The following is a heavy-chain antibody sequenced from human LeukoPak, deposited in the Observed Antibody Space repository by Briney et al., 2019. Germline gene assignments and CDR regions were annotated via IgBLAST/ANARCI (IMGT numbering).Heavy chain of an antibody. CDR2: ISWGGGST. J-gene: IGHJ4*02. V-gene: IGHV3-43D*04. CDR3: AKDSHAFKHDFWSGFDY. Sequence: GGSLRLSCAASGFTFDDCAMHWVRQAPGKGLEWVSLISWGGGSTYYADSVKGRFTISRDNSKNSLYLQMNSLRAEDTALYYCAKDSHAFKHDFWSGFDYWGQGTLVTVSS. CDR1: GFTFDDCA. D-gene: IGHD3-3*01.